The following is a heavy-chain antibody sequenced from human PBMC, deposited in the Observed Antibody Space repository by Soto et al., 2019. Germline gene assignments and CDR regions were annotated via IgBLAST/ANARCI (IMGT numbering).Heavy chain of an antibody. CDR3: ATGRFLEWLSPEYYFDY. Sequence: AASVKVSCKASGYTFTSYDMHWVRHAPGQGLEWMGIINPSGGSTSYAQKFQGRVTMTRDTSTSTVYMELSSLRSEDTAVYYCATGRFLEWLSPEYYFDYWGQGTLVTVSS. V-gene: IGHV1-46*01. D-gene: IGHD3-3*01. J-gene: IGHJ4*02. CDR2: INPSGGST. CDR1: GYTFTSYD.